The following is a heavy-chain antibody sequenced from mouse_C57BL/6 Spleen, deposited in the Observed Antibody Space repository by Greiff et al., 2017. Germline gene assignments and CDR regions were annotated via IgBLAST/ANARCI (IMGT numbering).Heavy chain of an antibody. D-gene: IGHD1-1*01. CDR3: ARGGYYYGSSYPWYAMDY. Sequence: VQLQQSGPELVKPGASVKMSCKASGYTFTDYNMHWVKQSHGKSLEWIGYINPNSGGTSYNQKFKGKATLTVNKSSSTAYMELRSLTSEDSAVYYCARGGYYYGSSYPWYAMDYWGQGTSVTVSS. CDR1: GYTFTDYN. J-gene: IGHJ4*01. CDR2: INPNSGGT. V-gene: IGHV1-22*01.